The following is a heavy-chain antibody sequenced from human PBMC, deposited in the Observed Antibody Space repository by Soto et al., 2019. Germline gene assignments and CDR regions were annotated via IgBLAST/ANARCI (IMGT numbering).Heavy chain of an antibody. CDR2: ISGSGGST. J-gene: IGHJ4*02. Sequence: GGSLRLPYAASGFTFSSYAMSWVRQAPGKGLEWVSAISGSGGSTYYADSVKGRFTISRDISKNTLYLQMNSLRAEDTAVYYCAKNPTVAYYDFWSGYYPFDYWGQGT. V-gene: IGHV3-23*01. D-gene: IGHD3-3*01. CDR1: GFTFSSYA. CDR3: AKNPTVAYYDFWSGYYPFDY.